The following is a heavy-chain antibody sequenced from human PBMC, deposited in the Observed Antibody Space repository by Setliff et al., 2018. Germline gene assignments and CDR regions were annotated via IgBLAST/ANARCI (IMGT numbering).Heavy chain of an antibody. D-gene: IGHD3-9*01. CDR1: GGSISSHY. V-gene: IGHV4-59*08. CDR2: INHSGST. CDR3: ARRGADYDILTGDDY. Sequence: SETLSLTCTVSGGSISSHYWSWIRQPPGKGLEWIGEINHSGSTNYNPSLKSRVTISVDTSKNQFSLKLSSVTAADTAVYYCARRGADYDILTGDDYWGQGTLVTVSS. J-gene: IGHJ4*02.